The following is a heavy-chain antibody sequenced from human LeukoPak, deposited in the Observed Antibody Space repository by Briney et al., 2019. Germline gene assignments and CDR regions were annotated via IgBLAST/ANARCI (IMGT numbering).Heavy chain of an antibody. CDR3: AREAENYYGMDV. Sequence: GGSLRLSYAASGFTFSSHTMHWVRQAPGKGLEYVSAISSNGGSTYYANSVKGRFTISRDNSKNTLYLQMGSLRAEDMAVYYCAREAENYYGMDVWGQGTTVTVSS. CDR2: ISSNGGST. J-gene: IGHJ6*02. V-gene: IGHV3-64*01. D-gene: IGHD5-24*01. CDR1: GFTFSSHT.